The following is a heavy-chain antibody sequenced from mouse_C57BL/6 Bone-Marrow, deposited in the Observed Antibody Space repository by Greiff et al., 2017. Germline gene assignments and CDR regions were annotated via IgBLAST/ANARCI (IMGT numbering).Heavy chain of an antibody. J-gene: IGHJ1*03. Sequence: QVTLKVSGPGILQPSQTLSLTCSFSGFSLSTSGMGVGWIRQPSGKDLEWLARNWWDDDKYYNNALKSWLTISKVTSKSQVFLTIANVYNADTATYYCARRNWYFAVWGTGTLVTVSS. CDR3: ARRNWYFAV. CDR1: GFSLSTSGMG. CDR2: NWWDDDK. V-gene: IGHV8-8*01.